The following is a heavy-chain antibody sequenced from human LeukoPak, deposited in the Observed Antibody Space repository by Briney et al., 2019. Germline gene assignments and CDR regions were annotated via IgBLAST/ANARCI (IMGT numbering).Heavy chain of an antibody. CDR1: GFTFSNYG. CDR2: IWHDGNNK. V-gene: IGHV3-33*01. Sequence: GSLRLSCAASGFTFSNYGMHWVRQAPGKGLEWVAVIWHDGNNKYYANSVKGRFTISRDNSKNTLYLQMNSLRAEDTAVYYCATDYDYWGQGTLVTVSS. CDR3: ATDYDY. J-gene: IGHJ4*02.